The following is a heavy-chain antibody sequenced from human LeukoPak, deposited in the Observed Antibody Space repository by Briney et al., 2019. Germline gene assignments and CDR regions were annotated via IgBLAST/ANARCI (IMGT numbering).Heavy chain of an antibody. Sequence: ASVKVSCKASGYTFTSYYMHWVRQAPGQGLEWMGIINASVGNTRYARKFQGRVTMTRDTSTSTLYMELTSLKSEDTAVYYCARVSRPGGRFNALDVWGQGTTVTVSS. CDR1: GYTFTSYY. V-gene: IGHV1-46*01. CDR3: ARVSRPGGRFNALDV. J-gene: IGHJ6*02. D-gene: IGHD2-15*01. CDR2: INASVGNT.